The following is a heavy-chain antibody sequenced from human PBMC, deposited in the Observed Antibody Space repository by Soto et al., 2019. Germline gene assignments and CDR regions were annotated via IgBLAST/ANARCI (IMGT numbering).Heavy chain of an antibody. V-gene: IGHV4-59*01. CDR2: VYYSGTT. CDR1: GGSISGYY. CDR3: AREKYDSSFDY. J-gene: IGHJ4*02. D-gene: IGHD3-22*01. Sequence: PSETLSLTCTVSGGSISGYYWTWIRQAAGKGLEWIGYVYYSGTTNYNPSLKSRVTISVDTSRNQFSLKLSSVTAADTAMYYCAREKYDSSFDYWGQGTLVTVSS.